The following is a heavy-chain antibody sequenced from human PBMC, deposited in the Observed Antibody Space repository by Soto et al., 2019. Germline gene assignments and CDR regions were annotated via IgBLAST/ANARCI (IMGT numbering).Heavy chain of an antibody. CDR1: GGSFSGYY. CDR3: ARGVMVRGVTPYYYYYGMDV. CDR2: INHSGST. D-gene: IGHD3-10*01. J-gene: IGHJ6*02. Sequence: ASETLSLTCAVYGGSFSGYYWSWIRQPPGKGLEWSGEINHSGSTNYNPSLKSRVTISVETSKNQFSLKLSSVTAADTAVYYCARGVMVRGVTPYYYYYGMDVWGQGTTVTVSS. V-gene: IGHV4-34*01.